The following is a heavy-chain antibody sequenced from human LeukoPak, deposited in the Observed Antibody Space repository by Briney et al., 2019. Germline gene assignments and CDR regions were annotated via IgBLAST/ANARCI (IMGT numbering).Heavy chain of an antibody. V-gene: IGHV6-1*01. Sequence: SQTLSLTCAISGDTVSSNSGVWTWIRQSPSRGFEWLGRTFYRSKWYNHYAVSVKSRITINPDTSKNQFSPQLNSVTPGDTAVYYCAREAAAGWVDYWGQGTLVTVSS. CDR2: TFYRSKWYN. CDR3: AREAAAGWVDY. J-gene: IGHJ4*02. D-gene: IGHD6-13*01. CDR1: GDTVSSNSGV.